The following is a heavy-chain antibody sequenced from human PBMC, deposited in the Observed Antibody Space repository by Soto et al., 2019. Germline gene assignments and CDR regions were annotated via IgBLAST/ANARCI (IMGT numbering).Heavy chain of an antibody. V-gene: IGHV3-48*02. CDR3: TRGGMVALPAATY. J-gene: IGHJ4*02. Sequence: GGSLRLSCTASGFTFSDYSMSWVRQAPGKGLEWVSYISSSSGTIYYIDSVKGRFTISRDNAKNSLYLQMNSLRDEDTAVYYCTRGGMVALPAATYWGQGTLVTVSS. CDR1: GFTFSDYS. D-gene: IGHD2-2*01. CDR2: ISSSSGTI.